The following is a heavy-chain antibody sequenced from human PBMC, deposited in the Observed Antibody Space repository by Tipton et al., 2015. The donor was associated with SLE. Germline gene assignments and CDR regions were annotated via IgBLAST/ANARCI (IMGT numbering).Heavy chain of an antibody. Sequence: TLSLTCTVFGDSISSSGYQWGWIRQPPGKGLEWIGRISYSENTYYNPSLRSRVTLLLDMPKNQFSLKVSSVTAADTAVYYCARSPNLGYCSGGACYRLDYWGQGTLVTVSS. D-gene: IGHD2-15*01. CDR1: GDSISSSGYQ. V-gene: IGHV4-39*07. J-gene: IGHJ4*02. CDR3: ARSPNLGYCSGGACYRLDY. CDR2: ISYSENT.